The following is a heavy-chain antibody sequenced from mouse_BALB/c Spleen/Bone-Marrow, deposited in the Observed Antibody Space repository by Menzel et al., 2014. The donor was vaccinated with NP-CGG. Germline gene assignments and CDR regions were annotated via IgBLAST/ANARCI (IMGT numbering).Heavy chain of an antibody. J-gene: IGHJ2*01. Sequence: QVQPKESGDELVRPGTSVKVSCKASGYAFTNYLIEWFKQRPGQGLEWIGRINPGIGGTTYNAKFKGKATLTADKSSTTAYMQLSSLTSDDSAVYFCARFTRDYWGQGTTLTVSS. CDR1: GYAFTNYL. CDR3: ARFTRDY. CDR2: INPGIGGT. V-gene: IGHV1-54*01.